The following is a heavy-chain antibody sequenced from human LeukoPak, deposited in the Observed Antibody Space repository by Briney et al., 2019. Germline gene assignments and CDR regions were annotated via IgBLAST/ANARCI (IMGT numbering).Heavy chain of an antibody. CDR3: ARGYCGGDCYGD. Sequence: GGSPRLSCAASGFTFSSYAMNWVRQAPGKGLEWVASIDSSSSHIYYADSVKGRFTISRDNTKSSLYLQMNSLRAEDMAVYYCARGYCGGDCYGDWGQGTLVTVSS. CDR2: IDSSSSHI. V-gene: IGHV3-21*01. J-gene: IGHJ1*01. D-gene: IGHD2-21*02. CDR1: GFTFSSYA.